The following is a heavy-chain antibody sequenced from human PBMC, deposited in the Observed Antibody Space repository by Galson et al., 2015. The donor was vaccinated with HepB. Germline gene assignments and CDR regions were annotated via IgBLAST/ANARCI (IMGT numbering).Heavy chain of an antibody. D-gene: IGHD2-8*02. J-gene: IGHJ4*02. CDR2: INQDGSRI. Sequence: SLRLSCAASGFSVRSYWLHWVRQVPGEGLVWVSRINQDGSRISYAHSVKGRFTIYKDNSKNTLYLQMNSLRTEDTAVYYCSRDTYCPDEYWGLGTPVTVSS. CDR3: SRDTYCPDEY. CDR1: GFSVRSYW. V-gene: IGHV3-74*01.